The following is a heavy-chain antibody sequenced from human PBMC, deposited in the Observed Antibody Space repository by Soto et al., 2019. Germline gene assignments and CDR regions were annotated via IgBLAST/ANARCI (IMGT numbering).Heavy chain of an antibody. CDR3: ARVSGYSSGYDAFDI. J-gene: IGHJ3*02. Sequence: GESLKISCAASGFTVSSNYMSWVRQAPGKGLGWVSVIYSGGSTYYADSVKGRFNISRHNSKNTLYLQMNSLRAEDTAVYYCARVSGYSSGYDAFDIWGQGTMVTVSS. CDR2: IYSGGST. V-gene: IGHV3-53*04. D-gene: IGHD6-19*01. CDR1: GFTVSSNY.